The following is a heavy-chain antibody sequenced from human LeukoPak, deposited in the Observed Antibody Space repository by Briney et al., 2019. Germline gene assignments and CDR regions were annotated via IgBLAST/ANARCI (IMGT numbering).Heavy chain of an antibody. V-gene: IGHV5-51*01. Sequence: HGESLKTSCQASGYSFSNFCVTWVRQLPGKGMEWMGIIYPGESDTRYSPPFQGQVTSSVARSTTTAYLQLSSRKASDTAMFYCARQPTGGYYGGDAFYIWGQGTMVTVAS. CDR2: IYPGESDT. D-gene: IGHD3-22*01. CDR1: GYSFSNFC. CDR3: ARQPTGGYYGGDAFYI. J-gene: IGHJ3*02.